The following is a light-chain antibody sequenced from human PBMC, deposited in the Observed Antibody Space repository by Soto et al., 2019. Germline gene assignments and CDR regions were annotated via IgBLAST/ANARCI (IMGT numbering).Light chain of an antibody. V-gene: IGKV3D-15*01. CDR2: GAS. CDR1: QSVSSN. CDR3: QQYNNWPLT. Sequence: EIVMTQSPATLSVSPGERATLSCRASQSVSSNLAWYQQKPGQAPRLLIYGASTRATGIPARFSGSGSGTAFTLNISSLQSEDFPVYYCQQYNNWPLTFGGGTKVEIK. J-gene: IGKJ4*01.